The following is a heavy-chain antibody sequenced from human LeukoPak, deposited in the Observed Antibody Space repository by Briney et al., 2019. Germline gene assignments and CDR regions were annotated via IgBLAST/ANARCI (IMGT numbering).Heavy chain of an antibody. CDR3: ARDLDYYGSGSYI. V-gene: IGHV3-23*01. D-gene: IGHD3-10*01. Sequence: GGSLRLSCAVSGFTFSSYAMSWVRQAPGKGLEWVSAISGSGASTYYADSVKGRFTISRDNSKNTLYLQMNSLRAEDTAVYYCARDLDYYGSGSYIWGQGTLVTVSS. J-gene: IGHJ4*02. CDR2: ISGSGAST. CDR1: GFTFSSYA.